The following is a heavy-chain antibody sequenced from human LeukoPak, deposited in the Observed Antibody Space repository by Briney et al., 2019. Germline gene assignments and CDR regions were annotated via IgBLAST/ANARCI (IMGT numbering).Heavy chain of an antibody. J-gene: IGHJ1*01. V-gene: IGHV3-7*03. Sequence: GGSLRLSCAASGFTFSSYWMSWVRQAPGKGLEWVANIKQDGSEKYYVDSVKGRFTISRDNAKDSLYLQMNSLRAEDTAVYYCARADTAMVRIKDEYFQHWGQGTLVTVSS. D-gene: IGHD5-18*01. CDR1: GFTFSSYW. CDR2: IKQDGSEK. CDR3: ARADTAMVRIKDEYFQH.